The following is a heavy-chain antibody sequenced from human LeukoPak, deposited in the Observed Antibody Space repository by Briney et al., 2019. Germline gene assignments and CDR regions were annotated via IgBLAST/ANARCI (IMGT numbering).Heavy chain of an antibody. CDR2: ITPIFGTA. V-gene: IGHV1-69*13. Sequence: SVKVSCKAYGGTFSRFTISWVRQAPGQGFEWMGGITPIFGTANFAQKFQGRVSITADGSTSTAFMELSSLRSEDTAVYYCARVSSGWYFDYWGQGTLVTVSS. D-gene: IGHD6-19*01. CDR1: GGTFSRFT. J-gene: IGHJ4*02. CDR3: ARVSSGWYFDY.